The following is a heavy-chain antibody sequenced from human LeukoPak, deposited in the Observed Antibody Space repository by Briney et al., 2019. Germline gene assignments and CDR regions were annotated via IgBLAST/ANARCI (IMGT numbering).Heavy chain of an antibody. D-gene: IGHD1-26*01. Sequence: GASVKVSCKASGYTFTGYYMHWVRPAPGQGLEWMGWINPNSGGTDYAQEFQGRVTMTRDTSISTAYMELSRLRSDDTAVYYCARAPWELPFDYWGPGTLVTVSS. CDR3: ARAPWELPFDY. CDR1: GYTFTGYY. CDR2: INPNSGGT. V-gene: IGHV1-2*02. J-gene: IGHJ4*02.